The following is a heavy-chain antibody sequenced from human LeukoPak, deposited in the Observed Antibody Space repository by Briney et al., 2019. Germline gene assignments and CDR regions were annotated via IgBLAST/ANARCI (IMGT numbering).Heavy chain of an antibody. CDR2: IWYDGSNK. V-gene: IGHV3-33*01. CDR1: GFTFSSFG. J-gene: IGHJ4*02. CDR3: VRGGCASTSCYDG. Sequence: GGSLRLSCAASGFTFSSFGMHWVRQAPGKGLEGVAVIWYDGSNKYYADSVKGRFTISRENSKNTVYLQMNSLRAEDTAVYYCVRGGCASTSCYDGWGQGTLVTVSS. D-gene: IGHD2-2*01.